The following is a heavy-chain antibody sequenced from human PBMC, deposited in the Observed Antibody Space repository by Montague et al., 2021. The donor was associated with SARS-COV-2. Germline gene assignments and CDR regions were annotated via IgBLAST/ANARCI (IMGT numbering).Heavy chain of an antibody. V-gene: IGHV4-59*08. CDR3: ARGWAFDP. Sequence: SETLSLTCTVSGGSTASHHWNWIRQSPGKRPQWMGYVYYNGDTKYKHSHQSRVTISIDTSENNFSLRLNSVAAADTAAYFCARGWAFDPWGQGRLVTVSS. J-gene: IGHJ3*01. CDR1: GGSTASHH. CDR2: VYYNGDT. D-gene: IGHD6-19*01.